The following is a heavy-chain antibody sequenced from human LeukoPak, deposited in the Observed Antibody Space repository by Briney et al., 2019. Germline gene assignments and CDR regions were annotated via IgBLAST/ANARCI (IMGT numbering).Heavy chain of an antibody. J-gene: IGHJ4*02. CDR1: GGSISSYY. CDR3: ASSSGSYYLFDY. Sequence: SETLSLTCTVSGGSISSYYWSWIRQPPGKGLEWIGYIYYSGSTNYSPSLKSRVTISVDTSKNQFSLKLSSVTAAGTAVYYCASSSGSYYLFDYWGQGTLVTVSS. V-gene: IGHV4-59*01. D-gene: IGHD3-10*01. CDR2: IYYSGST.